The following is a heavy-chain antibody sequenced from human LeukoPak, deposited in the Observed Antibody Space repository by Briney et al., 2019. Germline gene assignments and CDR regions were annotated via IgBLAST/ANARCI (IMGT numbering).Heavy chain of an antibody. CDR3: AKDPPYYYDSSGYGGGAFNI. CDR1: GFTLSSYA. V-gene: IGHV3-23*01. Sequence: GGSLRLSCAASGFTLSSYAMSWVRQAPGKGLEWVSAISGSTGNTYYADSVKGRFTISRDNSKNTVYLQMNSLRAEDTAVYYCAKDPPYYYDSSGYGGGAFNIRGQGTMVTVSS. CDR2: ISGSTGNT. D-gene: IGHD3-22*01. J-gene: IGHJ3*02.